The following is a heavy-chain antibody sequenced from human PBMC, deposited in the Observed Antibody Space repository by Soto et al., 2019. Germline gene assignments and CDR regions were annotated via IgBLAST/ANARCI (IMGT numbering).Heavy chain of an antibody. J-gene: IGHJ4*02. D-gene: IGHD2-2*01. Sequence: QVQLVESGGGVVQPGRSLRLSCAASGFTFSSYAMNWVRQAPGKGLEWVALISYDGSNKYYADSVKGRFSISRDSSKNTLYLQVDSVRDADTAFYYCGRCSSTSCHLGSDYWGQGTLVTVSS. CDR1: GFTFSSYA. CDR3: GRCSSTSCHLGSDY. CDR2: ISYDGSNK. V-gene: IGHV3-30-3*02.